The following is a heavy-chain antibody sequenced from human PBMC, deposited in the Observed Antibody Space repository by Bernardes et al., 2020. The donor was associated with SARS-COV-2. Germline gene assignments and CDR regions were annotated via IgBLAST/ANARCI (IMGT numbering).Heavy chain of an antibody. CDR1: GFTFSDYS. D-gene: IGHD4-4*01. CDR3: ARGGNTKCPGFDY. J-gene: IGHJ4*02. V-gene: IGHV3-48*02. Sequence: GGSLRLSCAASGFTFSDYSMNWARQAPGKGLEWLSYISSASSLIQYADSVKGRFTISRDNAKNSQSLQMNSLRDEDTAVYYCARGGNTKCPGFDYWGQGTRVTVSS. CDR2: ISSASSLI.